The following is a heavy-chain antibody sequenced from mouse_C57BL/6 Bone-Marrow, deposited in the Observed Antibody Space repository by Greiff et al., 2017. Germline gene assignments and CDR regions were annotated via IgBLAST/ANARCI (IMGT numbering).Heavy chain of an antibody. CDR3: ARGVYYSGDFDY. Sequence: VQLQQSGAELVMPGASVKLSCKASGYTFTSYWMHWVKQRPGQGLEWIGEIDPSDSYTNYNQKFKGKSTLTVYKSSSTAYMQLSSLTSEDSAVYYCARGVYYSGDFDYWGQGTTLTVSS. V-gene: IGHV1-69*01. D-gene: IGHD2-12*01. J-gene: IGHJ2*01. CDR2: IDPSDSYT. CDR1: GYTFTSYW.